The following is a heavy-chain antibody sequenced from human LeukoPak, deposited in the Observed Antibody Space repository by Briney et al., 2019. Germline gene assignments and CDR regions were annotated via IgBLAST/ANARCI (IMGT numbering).Heavy chain of an antibody. J-gene: IGHJ5*02. CDR1: GYSFTSYG. CDR3: ARNYRSGSGWFDP. Sequence: GASVKVSCKASGYSFTSYGISWVRQAPGQGLDWMGWISGYNGNTKYAQKVQGRVNMTADTSTSTIHMELRSLRSDDTAVYYCARNYRSGSGWFDPWRQGTLVIVST. V-gene: IGHV1-18*01. D-gene: IGHD3-10*01. CDR2: ISGYNGNT.